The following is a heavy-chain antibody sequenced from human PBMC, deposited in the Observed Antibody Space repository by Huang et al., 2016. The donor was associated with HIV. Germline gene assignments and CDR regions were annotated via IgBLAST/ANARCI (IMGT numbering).Heavy chain of an antibody. CDR3: ATKADAMDV. Sequence: LVASGGGLVRPGGSLRLSCAGSTVTFSSYWMTWVRQSPGQGLEWVASIRKDGSEKHYVDSVEGRFNISRDNGKKVLFLEMRSLGVDDTAVYFCATKADAMDVWGQGTTVIVSS. CDR1: TVTFSSYW. V-gene: IGHV3-7*01. CDR2: IRKDGSEK. J-gene: IGHJ6*02. D-gene: IGHD2-8*01.